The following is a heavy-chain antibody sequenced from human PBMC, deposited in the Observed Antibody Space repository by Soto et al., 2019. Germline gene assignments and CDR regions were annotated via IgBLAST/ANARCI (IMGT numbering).Heavy chain of an antibody. CDR1: EYTFTNYD. Sequence: QVQLVQSGAEVKKPGASVKVSCKASEYTFTNYDINWVRQATGQGLEWMGWMNPNSGNTGYAQKFQGRLTMTRNTSISTAYMQLSSLRSEDTAAYYCARVRAGGGNSGRWFDPWGQGTLVTVSS. J-gene: IGHJ5*02. V-gene: IGHV1-8*01. CDR3: ARVRAGGGNSGRWFDP. D-gene: IGHD2-21*02. CDR2: MNPNSGNT.